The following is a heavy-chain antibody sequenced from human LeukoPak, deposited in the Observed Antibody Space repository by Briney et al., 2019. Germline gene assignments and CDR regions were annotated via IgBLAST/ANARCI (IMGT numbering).Heavy chain of an antibody. Sequence: PSETLSLTCTLSGGSISSNNYYWGWIRQPPGKGLEWIGSIYYSGSTYYNPSLKSRVTIPVDTSKNQFSLKVSSVTAADTAVYYCARAHSSGWPHMFDPWGQGTLVTVPS. D-gene: IGHD6-19*01. J-gene: IGHJ5*02. CDR1: GGSISSNNYY. V-gene: IGHV4-39*07. CDR2: IYYSGST. CDR3: ARAHSSGWPHMFDP.